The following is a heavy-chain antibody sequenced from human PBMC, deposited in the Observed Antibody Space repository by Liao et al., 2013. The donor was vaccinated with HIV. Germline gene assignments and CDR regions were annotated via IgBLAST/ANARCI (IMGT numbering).Heavy chain of an antibody. CDR1: GGSFSGYY. CDR3: ARGDDILTGGAFDI. D-gene: IGHD3-9*01. Sequence: QVQLQQWGAGLLKPSETLSLTCAVYGGSFSGYYWSWIRQPPGKGLEWIGEINHSGSTNYNPSLKSRVTISVDTSKNQFSLKLSSVTAADTAVYYCARGDDILTGGAFDIWGQGTMVTVSS. J-gene: IGHJ3*02. V-gene: IGHV4-34*01. CDR2: INHSGST.